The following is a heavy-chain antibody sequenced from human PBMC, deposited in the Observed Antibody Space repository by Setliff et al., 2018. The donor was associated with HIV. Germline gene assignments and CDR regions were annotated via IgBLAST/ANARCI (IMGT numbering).Heavy chain of an antibody. Sequence: SETLSLTCEVSGGSISSTKWWNWVRQPPGKGLEWIGEIYQSGTTNYNPSLKSRVTMSVDTSNNQFSLELSSVTAADTAVYYCARVLTVGDCSAGSCYSRAYYYYHMDVWGKGTAVTVSS. CDR1: GGSISSTKW. CDR3: ARVLTVGDCSAGSCYSRAYYYYHMDV. D-gene: IGHD2-15*01. CDR2: IYQSGTT. V-gene: IGHV4-4*02. J-gene: IGHJ6*03.